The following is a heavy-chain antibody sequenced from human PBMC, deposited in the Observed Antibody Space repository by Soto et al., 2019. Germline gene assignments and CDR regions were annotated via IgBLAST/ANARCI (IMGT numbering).Heavy chain of an antibody. CDR2: IYFNGNT. V-gene: IGHV4-39*01. CDR3: ARQGSY. Sequence: QLQLQESGPGLVKPSETLSLTCNVSGVSISDTSYYWGWIRQPPGKGLEWIGTIYFNGNTFYNPSLKSRLTISVDTSKNQISLRLPSVTAADTDVYYCARQGSYWGQGTLVAVSS. J-gene: IGHJ4*02. CDR1: GVSISDTSYY.